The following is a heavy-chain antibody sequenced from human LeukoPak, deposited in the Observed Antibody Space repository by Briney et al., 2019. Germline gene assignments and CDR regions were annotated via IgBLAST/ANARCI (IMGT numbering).Heavy chain of an antibody. J-gene: IGHJ4*02. V-gene: IGHV3-11*01. CDR1: GFTFSDYY. D-gene: IGHD3-3*01. Sequence: GGSLRLTCAASGFTFSDYYMSGIRQAPGKGLEGVSYIRSSGSTIYYADSVKGRFTISRDNAKNSLYLQMNSLRAEDTVVYYCAREMAPYDFWSCYQPLDYWGQGTLVTVSS. CDR2: IRSSGSTI. CDR3: AREMAPYDFWSCYQPLDY.